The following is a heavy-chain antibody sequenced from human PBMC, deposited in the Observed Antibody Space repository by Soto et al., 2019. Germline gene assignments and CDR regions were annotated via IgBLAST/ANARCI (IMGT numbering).Heavy chain of an antibody. CDR3: ARGGYSSGWMGDAFAI. CDR2: INSDGSST. D-gene: IGHD6-19*01. V-gene: IGHV3-74*01. CDR1: GFTFSSYW. Sequence: EVQLVESGGGLVQPGGSLRLSCAASGFTFSSYWMHWVRQAPGKGLVWVSRINSDGSSTSYADSVKGRFTISRDNAKNTLYRQMNSLRAEDTAVYYCARGGYSSGWMGDAFAIWGQGTMVTVSS. J-gene: IGHJ3*02.